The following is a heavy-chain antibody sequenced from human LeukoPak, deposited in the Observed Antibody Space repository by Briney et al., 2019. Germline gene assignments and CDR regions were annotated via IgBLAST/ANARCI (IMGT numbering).Heavy chain of an antibody. V-gene: IGHV3-23*01. CDR1: GFNFSIYD. D-gene: IGHD1/OR15-1a*01. Sequence: PGGSLRLSCAASGFNFSIYDMTWVRQAPGKGLEWVSVISGSGDSTYYADSVKGRFTISRDNSKNTLYLQMNSLRADDTAVYCCAKGNWNNDWGQGTLVIVSS. CDR3: AKGNWNND. J-gene: IGHJ4*02. CDR2: ISGSGDST.